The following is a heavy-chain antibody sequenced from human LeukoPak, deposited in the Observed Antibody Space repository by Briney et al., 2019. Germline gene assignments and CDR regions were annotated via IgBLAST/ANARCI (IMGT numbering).Heavy chain of an antibody. CDR3: ARSLPAAMVDLIDY. CDR1: GGSISSYY. Sequence: SETLSLTCTVSGGSISSYYWSWIRQPPGKGLEWIGYIYYSGSTNYNPSLKSRVTISVDTSKNQFSLKLSSVTAADTAVYYCARSLPAAMVDLIDYWGQGTLVTVSS. CDR2: IYYSGST. V-gene: IGHV4-59*01. J-gene: IGHJ4*02. D-gene: IGHD2-2*01.